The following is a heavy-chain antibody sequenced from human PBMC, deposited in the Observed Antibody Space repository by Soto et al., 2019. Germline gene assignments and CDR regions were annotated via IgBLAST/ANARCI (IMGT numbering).Heavy chain of an antibody. V-gene: IGHV3-30*18. CDR2: ISYDGSNK. D-gene: IGHD1-26*01. Sequence: GGSLRLSCAASGFTFSSYGMHWVRQAPGKGLEWVAVISYDGSNKYYADSVKGRFTISRDNSKNTLYLQMDSLRAEDTAVYYCAKDWIRGVGATTDYWGQGTLGTV. CDR3: AKDWIRGVGATTDY. J-gene: IGHJ4*02. CDR1: GFTFSSYG.